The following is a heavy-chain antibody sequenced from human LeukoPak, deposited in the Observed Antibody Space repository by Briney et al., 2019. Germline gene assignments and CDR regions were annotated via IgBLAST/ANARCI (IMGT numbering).Heavy chain of an antibody. D-gene: IGHD6-13*01. CDR1: GFTFSSYA. CDR2: INSGGGST. CDR3: AKTFLGSNWYVFKT. Sequence: GGSLRLSCVASGFTFSSYAMSWVRQPPGKGLEWVPGINSGGGSTYYADSVKGRCTFSRDNSKNTLFLHMNSLRAEDTAVYYCAKTFLGSNWYVFKTWGRGPRVTVSS. J-gene: IGHJ5*02. V-gene: IGHV3-23*01.